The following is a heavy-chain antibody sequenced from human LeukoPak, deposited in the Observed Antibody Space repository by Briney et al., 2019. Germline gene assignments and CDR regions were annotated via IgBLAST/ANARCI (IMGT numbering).Heavy chain of an antibody. V-gene: IGHV3-30*04. Sequence: GGSLRLSCAASGFTFSSYAMHWVRQAPGKGLEWVAVISYDGSNKYYADSVKGRFTISRDNAKNSLYLQMNSLRAGDTAVYYCARQKYLRGPDVEYFDYWGQETLVTVSS. CDR1: GFTFSSYA. D-gene: IGHD5/OR15-5a*01. J-gene: IGHJ4*02. CDR2: ISYDGSNK. CDR3: ARQKYLRGPDVEYFDY.